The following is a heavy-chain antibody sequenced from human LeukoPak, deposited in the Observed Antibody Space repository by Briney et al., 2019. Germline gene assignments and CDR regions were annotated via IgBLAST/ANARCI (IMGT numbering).Heavy chain of an antibody. CDR3: ARDSYYYDSSDYWFDY. V-gene: IGHV4-4*07. CDR2: IYTSGST. D-gene: IGHD3-22*01. Sequence: SETLSLTCTVSGGSISNYYWSWIRQPAGKGLEWIGRIYTSGSTNYNPSLKSRVTMSVDTSKNQFSLKLSSVTAADTAVYYCARDSYYYDSSDYWFDYWGQGTLVTVSS. J-gene: IGHJ4*02. CDR1: GGSISNYY.